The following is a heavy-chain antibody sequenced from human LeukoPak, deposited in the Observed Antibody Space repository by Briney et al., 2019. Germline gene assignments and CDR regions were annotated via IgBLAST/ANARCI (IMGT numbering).Heavy chain of an antibody. V-gene: IGHV3-30*02. CDR3: ARDMSAGRRGGIWSGSDY. J-gene: IGHJ4*02. CDR1: GFTFSSYG. D-gene: IGHD3-3*01. CDR2: IRYDGSNK. Sequence: GGSLRLSCAASGFTFSSYGMHWVRQAPGKGLEWVAFIRYDGSNKYYADSVKGRFTISRDNSKNTLYLQMNSLRAEDTAVYYCARDMSAGRRGGIWSGSDYWGQGTLVTVSS.